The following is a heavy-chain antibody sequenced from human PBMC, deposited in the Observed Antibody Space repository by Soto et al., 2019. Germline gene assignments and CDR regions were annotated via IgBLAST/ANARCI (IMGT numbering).Heavy chain of an antibody. CDR1: GFSFSTYW. CDR2: IKSDGSST. J-gene: IGHJ4*02. Sequence: EVQLVESGGGLVQPGGSLRLSCAASGFSFSTYWMHWVRQVPGKGLVWVSRIKSDGSSTSYADSVKGRFTISRDNAKNKWELQMNTRRAEDTAVYYCAVGSSSKLDYWGQGNLVNVYS. D-gene: IGHD3-10*01. CDR3: AVGSSSKLDY. V-gene: IGHV3-74*01.